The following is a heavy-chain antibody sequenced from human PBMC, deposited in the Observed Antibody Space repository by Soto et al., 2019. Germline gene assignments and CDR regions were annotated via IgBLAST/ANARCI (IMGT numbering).Heavy chain of an antibody. CDR2: IYHRGST. Sequence: QVQLQESGPGLVKPSGTLSLTCAVSGGSISSENWWSWVRQSPGKGLEWIGEIYHRGSTNHSPSLKSRVSISVDKSKNQFSLNWTSVTAADTAVYYCAKNGYSRFDYWGQGSLVTVSS. D-gene: IGHD2-15*01. V-gene: IGHV4-4*02. J-gene: IGHJ4*02. CDR3: AKNGYSRFDY. CDR1: GGSISSENW.